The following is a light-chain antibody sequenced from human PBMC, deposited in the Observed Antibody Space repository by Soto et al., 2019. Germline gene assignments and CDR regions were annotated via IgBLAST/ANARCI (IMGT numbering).Light chain of an antibody. V-gene: IGKV3-20*01. CDR2: GAS. J-gene: IGKJ5*01. Sequence: IVMTQSPATLSVSPGERTTLFCRASQSVRNNLAWYQQKPGQAPRLLIYGASSRATGIPDRFSGSGSGTDFTLTISRLEPEDCAVFYCQQYGTSEIIFGQGTRRRL. CDR3: QQYGTSEII. CDR1: QSVRNN.